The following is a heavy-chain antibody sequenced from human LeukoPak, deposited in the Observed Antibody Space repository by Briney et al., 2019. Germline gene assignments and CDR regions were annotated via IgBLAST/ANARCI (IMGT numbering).Heavy chain of an antibody. CDR1: GGSISSGGYY. D-gene: IGHD3-3*01. Sequence: SETLSLTCTVSGGSISSGGYYWSWIRQPPGKGLEWIGEINHSGSTNYNPSLKSRVTISVDTSKNQFSLKLSSVTAADTAVYYCARGGFRGNESITIFGVVTIRYSNWFDPWGQGTLVTVSS. J-gene: IGHJ5*02. CDR2: INHSGST. V-gene: IGHV4-39*07. CDR3: ARGGFRGNESITIFGVVTIRYSNWFDP.